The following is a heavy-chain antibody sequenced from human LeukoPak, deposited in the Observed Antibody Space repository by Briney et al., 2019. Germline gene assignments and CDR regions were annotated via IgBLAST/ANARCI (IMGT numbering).Heavy chain of an antibody. CDR1: GYTFTSYY. Sequence: WASVKVSCKASGYTFTSYYMHWVRQAPGQGLEWMGIINPSGGGTNYAQKFQGRVTMTRDMSTSTVYMELSSLRSEDTAVYYCARDEGCSSTSCLFDYWGQGTLVTVSS. V-gene: IGHV1-46*01. CDR3: ARDEGCSSTSCLFDY. CDR2: INPSGGGT. D-gene: IGHD2-2*01. J-gene: IGHJ4*02.